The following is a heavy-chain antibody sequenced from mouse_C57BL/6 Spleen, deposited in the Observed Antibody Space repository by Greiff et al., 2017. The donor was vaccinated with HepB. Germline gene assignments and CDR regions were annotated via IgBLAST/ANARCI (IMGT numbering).Heavy chain of an antibody. CDR1: GYAFSSSW. J-gene: IGHJ2*01. D-gene: IGHD3-3*01. CDR3: ARGGTDFDY. V-gene: IGHV1-82*01. CDR2: IYPGDGDT. Sequence: QVQLQQSGPELVKPGASVKISCKASGYAFSSSWMNWVKQRPGKGLEWIGRIYPGDGDTNYNGKFKGKATLTADKSSSTAYMQLSSLTSEDSAVYFYARGGTDFDYWGQGTTLTVSS.